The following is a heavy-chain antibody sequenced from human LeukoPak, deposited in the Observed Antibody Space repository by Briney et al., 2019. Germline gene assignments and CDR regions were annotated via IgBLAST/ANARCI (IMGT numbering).Heavy chain of an antibody. J-gene: IGHJ4*02. CDR3: ARGAADYGAYYFDY. CDR2: INPNSGGT. CDR1: GYTFTGYY. Sequence: ASVKVSCKASGYTFTGYYMHWVRQAPGQGVEWMGWINPNSGGTNYAQKFQGRVTMARDTSISTAYMELSRLRSDDTAVYYCARGAADYGAYYFDYWGQGTLVTVSS. V-gene: IGHV1-2*02. D-gene: IGHD4-17*01.